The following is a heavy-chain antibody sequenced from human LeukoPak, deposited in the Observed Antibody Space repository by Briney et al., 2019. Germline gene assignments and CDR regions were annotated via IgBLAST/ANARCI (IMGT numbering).Heavy chain of an antibody. V-gene: IGHV4-59*08. D-gene: IGHD3-10*01. J-gene: IGHJ3*02. CDR3: ARQGSGGRAFDI. Sequence: SENLSLTCNVSGGSISSYYWSWIRQPPGKGQEWIGYISNSGSTNYNPSLKSRVTISLDTSKNQFSLKLNSVTAADTAVYYCARQGSGGRAFDIWGQGTMVTVSS. CDR2: ISNSGST. CDR1: GGSISSYY.